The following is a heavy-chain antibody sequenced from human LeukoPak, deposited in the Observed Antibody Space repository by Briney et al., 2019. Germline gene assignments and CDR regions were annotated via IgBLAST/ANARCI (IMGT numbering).Heavy chain of an antibody. J-gene: IGHJ6*03. CDR1: GFTFSSYW. V-gene: IGHV3-7*01. D-gene: IGHD1-26*01. Sequence: GESLKISCAASGFTFSSYWMSWVRQAPGKGLEWVANIKQDGSEKYYVDSVKGRFTISRDNAKNSLYLQMNSLRAEDTAVYYCARRKFSGSYSSYYYYYYMDVWGKGTTVTVSS. CDR3: ARRKFSGSYSSYYYYYYMDV. CDR2: IKQDGSEK.